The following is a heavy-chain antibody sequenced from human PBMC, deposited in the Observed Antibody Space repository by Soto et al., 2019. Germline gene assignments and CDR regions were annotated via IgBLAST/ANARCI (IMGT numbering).Heavy chain of an antibody. D-gene: IGHD6-13*01. CDR1: GYTFTSYG. J-gene: IGHJ5*02. Sequence: ASVKVSCQASGYTFTSYGISWVRQAPGQGLEWMGWISAYNGNTNYAQKLQGRVTMTTDTSTSTAYMELRSLRSDDTAVYYCARVLKQLVPLNWFDPWGQGTLVTVSS. CDR3: ARVLKQLVPLNWFDP. CDR2: ISAYNGNT. V-gene: IGHV1-18*01.